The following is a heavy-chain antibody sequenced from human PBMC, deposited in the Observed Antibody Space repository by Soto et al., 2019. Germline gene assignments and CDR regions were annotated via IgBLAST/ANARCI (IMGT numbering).Heavy chain of an antibody. Sequence: ITLKESGPTLVKPTQTLTLTCSLSEFSLSTSGVGVGWFRQPPGKALEWLALLYWGDDKRYRSSLESRLSVTRDTSKNEVVLTMTDMDPADTGTYFCAYSPQVIVTTYYFELWAQGTLVTVSA. CDR2: LYWGDDK. CDR1: EFSLSTSGVG. CDR3: AYSPQVIVTTYYFEL. D-gene: IGHD3-22*01. V-gene: IGHV2-5*02. J-gene: IGHJ4*02.